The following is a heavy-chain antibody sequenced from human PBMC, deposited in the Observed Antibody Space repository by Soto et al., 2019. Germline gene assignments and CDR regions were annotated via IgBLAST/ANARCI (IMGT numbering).Heavy chain of an antibody. J-gene: IGHJ5*02. Sequence: ETLSLTCTVSGGSVSSGSYYWSCIRQPPGKGLEWIGYIYYSGSTNYNPSLKSRVTISVDTSKNQFSLKLSSVTAADTAVYYCAREMSVRGETTVTTRWFDPWGQGTLVTVSS. CDR3: AREMSVRGETTVTTRWFDP. D-gene: IGHD4-17*01. CDR2: IYYSGST. V-gene: IGHV4-61*01. CDR1: GGSVSSGSYY.